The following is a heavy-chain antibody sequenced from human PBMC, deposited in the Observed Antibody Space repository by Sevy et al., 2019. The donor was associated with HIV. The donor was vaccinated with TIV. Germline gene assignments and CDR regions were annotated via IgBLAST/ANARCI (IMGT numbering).Heavy chain of an antibody. CDR2: ISYDGSNK. V-gene: IGHV3-30-3*01. CDR1: GFTFSSYA. D-gene: IGHD3-3*01. CDR3: ARDKYDGELDY. Sequence: GGSLRLSCAASGFTFSSYAMHWVRQAPGKGLEWVAVISYDGSNKYYADSVKGRFTISRDNSKNTLYLQTNSLRAEETAVYYCARDKYDGELDYWGQGTLVTVSS. J-gene: IGHJ4*02.